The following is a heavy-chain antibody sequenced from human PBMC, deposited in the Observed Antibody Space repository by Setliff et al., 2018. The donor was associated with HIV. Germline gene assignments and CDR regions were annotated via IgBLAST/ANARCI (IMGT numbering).Heavy chain of an antibody. Sequence: SVKVSCKASGYTFTNYFMHWVRQAPGGGLEWVGEIIPIFGIPSYAQKFQGRVTITADESTSTAYMGLSSLTSEDTAVYYCARGGWSGGGPLHYSYYYLDVWGQGTAVTVSS. CDR3: ARGGWSGGGPLHYSYYYLDV. J-gene: IGHJ6*02. CDR1: GYTFTNYF. CDR2: IIPIFGIP. V-gene: IGHV1-69*13. D-gene: IGHD2-15*01.